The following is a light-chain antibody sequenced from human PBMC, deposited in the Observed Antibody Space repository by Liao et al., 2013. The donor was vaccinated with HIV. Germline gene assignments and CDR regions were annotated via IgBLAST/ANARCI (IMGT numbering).Light chain of an antibody. CDR2: EDD. V-gene: IGLV3-1*01. Sequence: SYELTQPPSVSVSPGQTASITCSGDQLGNKNICWYQQKPGQSPVLVIYEDDKRPSGIPERFSGSNSGTTATLAISGAQALDEADYYCQSADSSGTYPHVVFGGGTKLTVL. CDR1: QLGNKN. J-gene: IGLJ2*01. CDR3: QSADSSGTYPHVV.